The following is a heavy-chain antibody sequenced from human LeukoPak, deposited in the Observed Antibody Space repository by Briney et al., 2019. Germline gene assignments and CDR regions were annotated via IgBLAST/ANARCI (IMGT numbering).Heavy chain of an antibody. CDR3: ARDAGGKLVPNY. D-gene: IGHD6-6*01. CDR2: ISTSSSYI. Sequence: NPGGSLRLSCATSGFTFSGYSMNWVRQAPGKGLEWASSISTSSSYIYYADSVKGRFTISRDNAKSSLYLQMNSLRAEDTAVYYCARDAGGKLVPNYWGQGTLVTVSS. J-gene: IGHJ4*02. CDR1: GFTFSGYS. V-gene: IGHV3-21*01.